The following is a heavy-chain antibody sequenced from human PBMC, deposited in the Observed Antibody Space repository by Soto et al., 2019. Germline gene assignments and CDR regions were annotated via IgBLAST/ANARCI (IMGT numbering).Heavy chain of an antibody. CDR3: ARALRSXYPDR. D-gene: IGHD4-4*01. J-gene: IGHJ5*02. Sequence: SETLSLTCIVSGCSVSTDSSYWSWIRQPPGKGLEWIGHVYFSGSTNYNPSLDSRVSISVDTSQNQFSLKLTSLTAADTAVYYCARALRSXYPDRWGQGTLVTVS. V-gene: IGHV4-61*01. CDR2: VYFSGST. CDR1: GCSVSTDSSY.